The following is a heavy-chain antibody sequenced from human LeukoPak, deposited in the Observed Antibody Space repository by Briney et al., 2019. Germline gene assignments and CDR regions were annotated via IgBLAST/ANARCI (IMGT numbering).Heavy chain of an antibody. D-gene: IGHD1-1*01. J-gene: IGHJ5*02. CDR1: GGSFNDYY. CDR2: INHGGHT. V-gene: IGHV4-34*01. Sequence: SEALSLTCAVSGGSFNDYYWSWIRQSPGKGLEWIGEINHGGHTNYNPSLKSRVTMSVDTSKNQFSLNLISVTAADAAVYYCVRGPFGNDAGAWGQGTRVTVSS. CDR3: VRGPFGNDAGA.